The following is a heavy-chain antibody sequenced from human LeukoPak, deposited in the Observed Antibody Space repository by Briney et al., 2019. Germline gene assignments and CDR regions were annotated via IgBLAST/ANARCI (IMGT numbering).Heavy chain of an antibody. V-gene: IGHV4-4*02. CDR2: IFHTGST. D-gene: IGHD3-9*01. CDR1: GDSISNSNW. J-gene: IGHJ4*02. Sequence: PSETLSLTCAVSGDSISNSNWWSWVRQPPGKGLEWIGYIFHTGSTNYNPSLKSRVTISVDKSKNQFSLRLISVTAADTAVYFCARVRVIDWGSSYFDYWGQGNLVTVSS. CDR3: ARVRVIDWGSSYFDY.